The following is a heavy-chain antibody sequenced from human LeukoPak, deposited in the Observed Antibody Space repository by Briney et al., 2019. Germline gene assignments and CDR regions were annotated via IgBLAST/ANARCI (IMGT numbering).Heavy chain of an antibody. CDR3: ARDRVGGYTYGGNWFDP. CDR2: ISPYNGNT. J-gene: IGHJ5*02. D-gene: IGHD5-18*01. V-gene: IGHV1-18*04. CDR1: GYIFTGYY. Sequence: ASVKVSCKASGYIFTGYYMHWVRQAPGQGLESMGWISPYNGNTKYAQKFQGRITMTTDTSTSTAYMELRRLSSDDTAVYYCARDRVGGYTYGGNWFDPWGQGTLVTVSS.